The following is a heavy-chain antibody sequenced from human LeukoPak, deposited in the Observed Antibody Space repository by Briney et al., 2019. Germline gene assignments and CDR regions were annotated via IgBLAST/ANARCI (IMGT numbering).Heavy chain of an antibody. Sequence: ASVKLSCKASGYTFSSYYIHWVRQAPGQGLEWMGLINPSSGNTPYAQQVQGRVTMTRDTSTSTVYMELSSLRSEDTAVYYCARHSLIGTTPFDYWGQGTLVTVPS. V-gene: IGHV1-46*01. CDR1: GYTFSSYY. CDR3: ARHSLIGTTPFDY. J-gene: IGHJ4*02. CDR2: INPSSGNT. D-gene: IGHD1-20*01.